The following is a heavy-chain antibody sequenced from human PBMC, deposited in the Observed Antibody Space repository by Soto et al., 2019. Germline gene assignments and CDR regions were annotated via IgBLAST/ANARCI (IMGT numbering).Heavy chain of an antibody. V-gene: IGHV3-23*01. J-gene: IGHJ3*02. CDR1: GFTFSSYA. Sequence: LSLTCAASGFTFSSYAMSWVRQAPGKGLEWVSAISGSGGSTYYADSVKGRFTISRDNSKNTLYLQMNSLRAEDTAVYYCAKDPGSSSWYAFDIWGQGTMVTVSS. D-gene: IGHD6-13*01. CDR2: ISGSGGST. CDR3: AKDPGSSSWYAFDI.